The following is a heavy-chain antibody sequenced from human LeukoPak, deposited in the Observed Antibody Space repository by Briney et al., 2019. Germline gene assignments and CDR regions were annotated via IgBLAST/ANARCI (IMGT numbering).Heavy chain of an antibody. CDR1: GFTFSSYS. V-gene: IGHV3-21*01. CDR3: ARDRDTAMGIFDY. D-gene: IGHD5-18*01. J-gene: IGHJ4*02. Sequence: GGSLRLSCAASGFTFSSYSMSWVRQAPGKGLEWVSSISSSSSYIYYADSVKGRFTISRDNAKNSLYLQMNSLRAEDTAVYCCARDRDTAMGIFDYWGQGTLVTVSS. CDR2: ISSSSSYI.